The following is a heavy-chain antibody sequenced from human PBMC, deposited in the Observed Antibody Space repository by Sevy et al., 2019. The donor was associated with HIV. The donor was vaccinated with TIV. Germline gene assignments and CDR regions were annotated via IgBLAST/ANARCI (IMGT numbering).Heavy chain of an antibody. CDR2: INQDGSVK. Sequence: GGSLRLSCAASGFSFRSYWMSWVRQAPGKGLEWVANINQDGSVKYYLDSVMGRFIISRDSARNSVYLQINSLRADDTARYYCARTGAYADTYYHHYAMDVWGQGTSVTVSS. CDR3: ARTGAYADTYYHHYAMDV. V-gene: IGHV3-7*03. D-gene: IGHD4-17*01. J-gene: IGHJ6*02. CDR1: GFSFRSYW.